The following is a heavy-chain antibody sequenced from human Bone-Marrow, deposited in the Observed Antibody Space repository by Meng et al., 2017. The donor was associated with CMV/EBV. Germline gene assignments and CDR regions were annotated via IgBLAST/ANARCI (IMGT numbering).Heavy chain of an antibody. D-gene: IGHD4-11*01. CDR2: ISSSSSYI. Sequence: GESLKISCAASGFTFSSYAMSWVRQAPGKGLEWVSSISSSSSYIYYADSVKGRFTISRDDSRNTLYLQMNSLRAEDTAVYYCVRMQDYNNYGVYWGQGTLVTVSS. V-gene: IGHV3-21*01. CDR1: GFTFSSYA. J-gene: IGHJ4*02. CDR3: VRMQDYNNYGVY.